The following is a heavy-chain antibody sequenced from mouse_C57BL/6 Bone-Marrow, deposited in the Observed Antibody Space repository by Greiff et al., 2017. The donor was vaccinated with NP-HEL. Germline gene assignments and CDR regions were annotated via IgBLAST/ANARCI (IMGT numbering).Heavy chain of an antibody. J-gene: IGHJ4*01. D-gene: IGHD2-4*01. CDR1: GFTFSDYS. Sequence: EVMLVESEGGLVQPGSSMKLSCTASGFTFSDYSMAWVRQVPEKGLEWVANINYDGSSTYYLDSSKSRFIISRDNAKNILYLQMSSLKSEDTATYYCAREGGLRRRTYAMDYWGQGTSVTVSS. CDR2: INYDGSST. CDR3: AREGGLRRRTYAMDY. V-gene: IGHV5-16*01.